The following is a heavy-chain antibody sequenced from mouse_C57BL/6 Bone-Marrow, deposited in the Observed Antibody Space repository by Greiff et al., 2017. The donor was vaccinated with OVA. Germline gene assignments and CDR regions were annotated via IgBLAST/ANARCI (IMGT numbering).Heavy chain of an antibody. Sequence: EVQVVESGGGLVQSGRSLRLSCATSGFTFSDFYMEWVRQAPGKGLEWIAASRNKANDYTTEYSASVKGRFIVSRDTSQSILYLQMNALRAEDTAIYYCARDVYGNYPYWGQGTLVTVSA. J-gene: IGHJ3*01. CDR1: GFTFSDFY. D-gene: IGHD2-1*01. CDR3: ARDVYGNYPY. CDR2: SRNKANDYTT. V-gene: IGHV7-1*01.